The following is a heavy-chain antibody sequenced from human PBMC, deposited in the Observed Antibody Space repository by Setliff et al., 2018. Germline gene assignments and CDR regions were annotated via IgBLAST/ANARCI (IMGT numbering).Heavy chain of an antibody. Sequence: SETLSLTCTVSGGSISSNSHYWGWIRQPPGKGLEWTGSIHYSGSTYYNPSLESRVTISVDTSKNQFSLKMSSVTAADTAVYYCARRDSTSYYGYSFDFWGRGTLVTVSS. CDR3: ARRDSTSYYGYSFDF. J-gene: IGHJ4*02. CDR2: IHYSGST. CDR1: GGSISSNSHY. D-gene: IGHD3-22*01. V-gene: IGHV4-39*01.